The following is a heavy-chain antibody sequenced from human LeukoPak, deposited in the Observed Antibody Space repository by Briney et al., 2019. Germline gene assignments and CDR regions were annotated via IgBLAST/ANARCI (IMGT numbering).Heavy chain of an antibody. CDR3: ARDSLSSPFDY. D-gene: IGHD2/OR15-2a*01. V-gene: IGHV4-38-2*02. J-gene: IGHJ4*02. Sequence: SETLSLTCTVSGYSISSGYYWGWIRQPPGKGLEWIGSIYHSGSTYYNPSLKSRVTISVDTSKNQFSLKLSSVTAADTAVYYCARDSLSSPFDYWGQGTLVTVSS. CDR2: IYHSGST. CDR1: GYSISSGYY.